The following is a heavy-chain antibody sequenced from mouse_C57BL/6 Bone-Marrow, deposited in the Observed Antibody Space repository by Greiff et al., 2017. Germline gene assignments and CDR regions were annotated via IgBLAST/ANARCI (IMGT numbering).Heavy chain of an antibody. CDR3: ARDLGYAMDY. CDR1: GYTFTDYY. D-gene: IGHD4-1*01. J-gene: IGHJ4*01. Sequence: VQLQQSGPELVKPGASVKISCKASGYTFTDYYMNWVKQSHGKSLEWIGDINPNNGGTSYNQKFKGKATLTVDKSSSTAYMELRSLTSEDSAVYYCARDLGYAMDYWGQGTSVTVSS. CDR2: INPNNGGT. V-gene: IGHV1-26*01.